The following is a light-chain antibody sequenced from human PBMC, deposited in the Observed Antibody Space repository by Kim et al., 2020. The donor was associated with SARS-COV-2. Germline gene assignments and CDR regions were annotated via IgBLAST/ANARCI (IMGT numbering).Light chain of an antibody. V-gene: IGLV3-1*01. CDR2: QDS. CDR3: QACDSSTYYV. Sequence: SYDLTQPPSVSVSPGQTASITCSGDKLGDKYACWYQQKPGQSPVLVIYQDSKRPSGIPERFSGSNSGNTATLTISGTQAMDEADYYCQACDSSTYYVFGTVTKVNVL. J-gene: IGLJ1*01. CDR1: KLGDKY.